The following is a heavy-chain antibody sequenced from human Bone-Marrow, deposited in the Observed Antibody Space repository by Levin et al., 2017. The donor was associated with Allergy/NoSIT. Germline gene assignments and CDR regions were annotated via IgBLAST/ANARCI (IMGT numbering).Heavy chain of an antibody. CDR3: AREGERFCDGDCHLKY. CDR1: GFNFSSYG. J-gene: IGHJ4*02. V-gene: IGHV3-33*01. CDR2: IWYDGTKK. D-gene: IGHD2-21*02. Sequence: PGGSLRLSCVASGFNFSSYGIHWVRQAPGKGLEWVAVIWYDGTKKYYADSVKGRFTISRDNSKNTVYLQMNSLRVDDTAVYYCAREGERFCDGDCHLKYWGQGTLLTVSS.